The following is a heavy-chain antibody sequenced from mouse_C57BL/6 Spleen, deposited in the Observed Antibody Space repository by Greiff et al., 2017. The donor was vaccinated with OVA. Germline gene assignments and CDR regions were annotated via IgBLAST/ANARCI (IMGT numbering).Heavy chain of an antibody. CDR3: AREGALRSFAY. CDR1: GYSITSGYY. J-gene: IGHJ3*01. V-gene: IGHV3-6*01. Sequence: EVKVEESGPGLVKPSQSLSLSCSVTGYSITSGYYWNWIRQFPGNKLEWMGYISYDGSNNYNPSLKNRISITRDTSKNQFFLKLNAVTTEDTATYYCAREGALRSFAYWGQGTLVTVSA. D-gene: IGHD1-1*01. CDR2: ISYDGSN.